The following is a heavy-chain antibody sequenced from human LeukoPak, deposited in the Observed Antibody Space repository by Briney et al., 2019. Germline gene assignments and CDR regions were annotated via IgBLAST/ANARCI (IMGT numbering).Heavy chain of an antibody. CDR2: VYYSGRT. CDR3: AADSRGYYDSSGYYDY. CDR1: GVSICSFY. Sequence: SETLSLTSTVSGVSICSFYWGWLRQPPGKGLEGSVYVYYSGRTNYNPSLKSRVTISADTSKNQYSLKLSSVTAADTAMYYCAADSRGYYDSSGYYDYWGQGTLVTVSS. J-gene: IGHJ4*02. D-gene: IGHD3-22*01. V-gene: IGHV4-59*01.